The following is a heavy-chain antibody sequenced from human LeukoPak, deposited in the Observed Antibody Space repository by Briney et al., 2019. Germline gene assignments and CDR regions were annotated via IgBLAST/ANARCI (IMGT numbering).Heavy chain of an antibody. V-gene: IGHV1-69*01. CDR3: AGQQGWYDSGWVD. D-gene: IGHD6-19*01. J-gene: IGHJ4*02. CDR1: GGTFSGYA. CDR2: IIRVFEIA. Sequence: GASVKVSCKASGGTFSGYAINWVRQAPGQGLEWMGGIIRVFEIAKYAQKFQGRVTISADDSTSTAYMEVTSLTSEDTAVYYCAGQQGWYDSGWVDWGQGTLVTVSS.